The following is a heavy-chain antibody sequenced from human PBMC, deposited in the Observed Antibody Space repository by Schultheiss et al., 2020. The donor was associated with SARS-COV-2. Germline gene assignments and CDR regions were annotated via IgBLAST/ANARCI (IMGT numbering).Heavy chain of an antibody. CDR1: GFTFSSYE. Sequence: GGSLRLSCAASGFTFSSYEMNWVRQAPGKGLEWLSYISSSSSTIYYADSVKGRFTISRDNAKRSLYLNMNSLRAEDTALYYCARDPSNYDALTGYHFFDYWGQGTLVTVSS. CDR3: ARDPSNYDALTGYHFFDY. J-gene: IGHJ4*02. CDR2: ISSSSSTI. V-gene: IGHV3-48*03. D-gene: IGHD3-9*01.